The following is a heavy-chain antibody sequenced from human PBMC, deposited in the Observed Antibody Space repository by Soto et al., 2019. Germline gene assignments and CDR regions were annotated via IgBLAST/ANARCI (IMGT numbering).Heavy chain of an antibody. D-gene: IGHD2-2*01. J-gene: IGHJ5*02. CDR2: ISSSGGSI. CDR3: ARPQNYCSSSSCSGLRRFDP. Sequence: GGSLGLSCAAYGFSFDDYGMSWVRQAPGKGLEWVSYISSSGGSIYYADSVKGRFTISRDNAKNSLYLQMNSLRAEDTAVYYCARPQNYCSSSSCSGLRRFDPWGQGTLVTVSS. V-gene: IGHV3-11*01. CDR1: GFSFDDYG.